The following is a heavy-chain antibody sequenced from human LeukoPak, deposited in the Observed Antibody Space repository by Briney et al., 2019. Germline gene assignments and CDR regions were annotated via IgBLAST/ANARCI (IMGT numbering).Heavy chain of an antibody. V-gene: IGHV1-3*03. CDR1: GYTFTSYA. CDR2: INVDSGNT. Sequence: GASVKVSCKASGYTFTSYAMHWVRQAPGQRLEWMAWINVDSGNTKYSQEFQGRVTITRDTSASTAYMELSSLRSEDTAVYYCATVQKQDYDTTPYYDHWGQGTLVTVSS. CDR3: ATVQKQDYDTTPYYDH. J-gene: IGHJ4*02. D-gene: IGHD3-22*01.